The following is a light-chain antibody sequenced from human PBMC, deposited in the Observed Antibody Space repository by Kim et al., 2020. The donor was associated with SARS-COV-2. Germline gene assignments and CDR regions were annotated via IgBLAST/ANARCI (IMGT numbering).Light chain of an antibody. Sequence: GQSITISCTGTSSDVGSYNLVSWYQQHPGKAPKLMIYEVSKRPSGVSNRFSGSKSGNTASLTISGLQAEDEADYCCCSYAGSSTWVFGGGTKLTVL. V-gene: IGLV2-23*02. CDR2: EVS. J-gene: IGLJ3*02. CDR3: CSYAGSSTWV. CDR1: SSDVGSYNL.